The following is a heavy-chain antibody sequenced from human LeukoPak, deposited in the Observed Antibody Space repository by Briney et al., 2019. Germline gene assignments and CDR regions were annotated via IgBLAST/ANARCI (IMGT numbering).Heavy chain of an antibody. CDR1: GFTFSSYA. CDR2: ISHDGSNK. J-gene: IGHJ4*02. D-gene: IGHD5-18*01. V-gene: IGHV3-30*04. Sequence: GGSLRLSCAASGFTFSSYAMHWVRQAPGKGLEWVAVISHDGSNKYYADSVKGRFTISRDNSKNTLYLQMNSLRAEDTAVYYCARPMDTAMVPACDYWGQGTLVTVSS. CDR3: ARPMDTAMVPACDY.